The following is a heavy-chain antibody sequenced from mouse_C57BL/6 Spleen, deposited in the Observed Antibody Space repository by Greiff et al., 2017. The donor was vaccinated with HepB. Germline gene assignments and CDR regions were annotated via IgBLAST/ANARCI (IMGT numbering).Heavy chain of an antibody. CDR1: GFNIKDDY. J-gene: IGHJ1*03. CDR3: TDITTMYFDV. CDR2: IDPENGDT. V-gene: IGHV14-4*01. Sequence: VQLQQSGAELVRPGASVKLSCTASGFNIKDDYMHWVKQRPEQGLEWIGWIDPENGDTEYASKFQGKATITADTSSNTAYLQLSSLTSEDTAVYYCTDITTMYFDVWGTGTTVTVSS. D-gene: IGHD1-1*01.